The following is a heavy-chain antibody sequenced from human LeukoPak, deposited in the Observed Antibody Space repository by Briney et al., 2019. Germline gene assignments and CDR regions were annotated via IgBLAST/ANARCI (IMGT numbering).Heavy chain of an antibody. D-gene: IGHD3-10*01. V-gene: IGHV3-13*01. J-gene: IGHJ3*01. CDR3: AREMSGSNDAFDV. CDR2: IYEAGNT. Sequence: GGSLRLSCAASGFTLSTYDMHWVRQVTVEALEWVSMIYEAGNTYYTGSVKGRFTISRENAKNSLYLQMHGLTAGDTAVYYCAREMSGSNDAFDVWGPGTMVTVSS. CDR1: GFTLSTYD.